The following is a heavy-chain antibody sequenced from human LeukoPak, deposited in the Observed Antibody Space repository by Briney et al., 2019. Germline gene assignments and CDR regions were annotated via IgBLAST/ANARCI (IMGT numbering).Heavy chain of an antibody. J-gene: IGHJ4*02. V-gene: IGHV4-59*11. CDR2: ISGDGNT. CDR3: ARDPGGTGTSDFDF. Sequence: SETLSLTCTVSGGSFTNHFWNWIRQPPGKGLEWIGEISGDGNTRYNPSLSSRVTISVDTSKNQFSLRLNSVTAADTAVYYCARDPGGTGTSDFDFWGQGTLVTVSS. CDR1: GGSFTNHF. D-gene: IGHD1-7*01.